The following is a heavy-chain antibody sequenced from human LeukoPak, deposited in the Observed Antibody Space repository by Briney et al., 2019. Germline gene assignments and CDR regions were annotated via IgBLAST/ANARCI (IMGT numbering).Heavy chain of an antibody. CDR2: ISAYNGGT. Sequence: ASVRVSCKASGYSFSTTYINWVRQAPGQGFEWMGRISAYNGGTAYAQKFQGRVTMTTDSSTTTAYVDLASLRSDDTAVYYCARGGTYYPCIDYWGQGTLVTVSS. CDR1: GYSFSTTY. J-gene: IGHJ4*01. D-gene: IGHD1-26*01. CDR3: ARGGTYYPCIDY. V-gene: IGHV1-18*01.